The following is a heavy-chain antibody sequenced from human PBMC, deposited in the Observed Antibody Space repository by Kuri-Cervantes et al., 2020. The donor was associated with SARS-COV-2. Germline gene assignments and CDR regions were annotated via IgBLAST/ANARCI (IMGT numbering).Heavy chain of an antibody. D-gene: IGHD1-26*01. Sequence: GESLKISCAASGFTFSSYWMSWVRQAPGKGLEWVANIKQDGSEKYYVDSVKGRFTISRDNAKNSLYLQMNSLRAEDTAVYYCARSASGSYSGWFDPWGQGTLVTVSS. V-gene: IGHV3-7*01. CDR2: IKQDGSEK. CDR1: GFTFSSYW. J-gene: IGHJ5*02. CDR3: ARSASGSYSGWFDP.